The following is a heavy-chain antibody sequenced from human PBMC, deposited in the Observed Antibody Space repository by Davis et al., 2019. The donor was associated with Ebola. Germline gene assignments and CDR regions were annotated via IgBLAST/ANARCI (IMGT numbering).Heavy chain of an antibody. D-gene: IGHD1-26*01. V-gene: IGHV3-23*01. CDR2: IGGGGGGT. CDR3: ASAAGRGAFDI. CDR1: GFTFSSYA. Sequence: GESLKISCAASGFTFSSYAMSWVRQAPGKGLEWVSAIGGGGGGTYYADSVKGRFTISRDNSKNTLYLQMNSLRAEDTAVYYCASAAGRGAFDIWGQGTMVTVSS. J-gene: IGHJ3*02.